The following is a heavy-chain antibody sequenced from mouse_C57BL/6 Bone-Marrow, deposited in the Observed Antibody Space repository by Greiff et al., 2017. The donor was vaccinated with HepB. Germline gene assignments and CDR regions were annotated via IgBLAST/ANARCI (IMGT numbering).Heavy chain of an antibody. Sequence: VQLQQSGPGLVQPSQSLSITCTVSGFSLTSYGLHWVRQSPGKGLEWLGVLWSGGSTDYTAAFMSRLSITKDNSKSQVFFKMNSLQADDTAIYYCAKKQELGGFAYWGQGTLVTVSA. J-gene: IGHJ3*01. CDR3: AKKQELGGFAY. V-gene: IGHV2-5*01. CDR2: LWSGGST. CDR1: GFSLTSYG.